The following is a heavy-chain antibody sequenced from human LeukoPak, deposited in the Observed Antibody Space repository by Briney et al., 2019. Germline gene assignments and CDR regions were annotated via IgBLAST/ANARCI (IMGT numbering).Heavy chain of an antibody. CDR1: GYSFTRYW. D-gene: IGHD1-7*01. V-gene: IGHV5-51*01. CDR3: ARLIITGTTISAFDI. CDR2: IYPGDSDA. Sequence: PGGSLRLSCKGSGYSFTRYWIGWVRQMPGKGLEWMGIIYPGDSDARYSPSFQGQVTISADKSINAAYLQWSSLKASDTAMYYCARLIITGTTISAFDIWGQGTMVTVSS. J-gene: IGHJ3*02.